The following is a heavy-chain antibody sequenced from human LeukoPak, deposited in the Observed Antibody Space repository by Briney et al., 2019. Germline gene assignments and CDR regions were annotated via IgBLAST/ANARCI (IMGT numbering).Heavy chain of an antibody. CDR2: KSYDGSNK. D-gene: IGHD6-13*01. CDR1: GFTFSSYA. V-gene: IGHV3-30-3*01. CDR3: ARVSSSWYFHDY. Sequence: GGALRLSCAAPGFTFSSYAMDWGRQAPGKGLGWGAAKSYDGSNKYYADSVKGRFSISRDKSKNTLYLQMNSLRTEDTAVYYCARVSSSWYFHDYWGQGTLVTVSS. J-gene: IGHJ4*02.